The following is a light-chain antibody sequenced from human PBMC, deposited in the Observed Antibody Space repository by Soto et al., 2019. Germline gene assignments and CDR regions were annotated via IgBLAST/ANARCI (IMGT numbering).Light chain of an antibody. J-gene: IGLJ1*01. CDR2: RNN. CDR3: AAWDDSLRANFV. Sequence: QSVVTEPPSASGTPGQRVTISCSGSSYNIGSNYVYWYQQLPGTAPKLLIYRNNQRPSGVPDRFSGSKSGTSASLAITGLRSEDEADYYCAAWDDSLRANFVFGPGTKVTVL. CDR1: SYNIGSNY. V-gene: IGLV1-47*01.